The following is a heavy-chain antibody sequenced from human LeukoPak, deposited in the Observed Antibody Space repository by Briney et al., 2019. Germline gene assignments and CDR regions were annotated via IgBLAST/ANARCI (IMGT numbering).Heavy chain of an antibody. CDR3: ASPRGFYGSRSYHPFAFDI. J-gene: IGHJ3*02. CDR2: IIPIFGTT. D-gene: IGHD3-10*01. Sequence: GASVKVSCKASGGTFNSFAISWVRQAPGQGLEWMGGIIPIFGTTKYAQKFQGRVAITTDESTSTAYMELSSLRSDDTVVYYCASPRGFYGSRSYHPFAFDIWGQGTMVTVSS. CDR1: GGTFNSFA. V-gene: IGHV1-69*05.